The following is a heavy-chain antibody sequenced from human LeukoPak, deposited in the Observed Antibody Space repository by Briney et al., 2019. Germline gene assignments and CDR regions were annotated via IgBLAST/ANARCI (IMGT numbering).Heavy chain of an antibody. Sequence: ASVKISCKASGYTFTSNHIHCVRQAPGQGLEWMGVINPSGDSTSYAQKFQGRVTMTRDTSTSTVYMELSSLRSEDTAIYYCAKLAASETGEGSWGQGTLVTVSS. V-gene: IGHV1-46*01. J-gene: IGHJ5*02. D-gene: IGHD6-13*01. CDR3: AKLAASETGEGS. CDR2: INPSGDST. CDR1: GYTFTSNH.